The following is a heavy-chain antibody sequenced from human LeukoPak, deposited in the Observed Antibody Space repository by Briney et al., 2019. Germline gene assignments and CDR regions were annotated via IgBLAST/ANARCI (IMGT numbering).Heavy chain of an antibody. J-gene: IGHJ4*02. CDR2: INPNSGGT. Sequence: GASVKVSCKASGYTFTGYYMHWVRQAPGQGLEWMGRINPNSGGTNYAQKFQRRVTMTRDTSISTAYMELSMLRSDDTAVYYCARPAYDSSGYSSDYWGQGTLVTVSS. D-gene: IGHD3-22*01. CDR3: ARPAYDSSGYSSDY. V-gene: IGHV1-2*06. CDR1: GYTFTGYY.